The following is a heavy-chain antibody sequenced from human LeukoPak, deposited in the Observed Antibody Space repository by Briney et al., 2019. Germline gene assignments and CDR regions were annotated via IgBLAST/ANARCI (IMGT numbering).Heavy chain of an antibody. Sequence: PGGSLRLSCVASGFTFSTYWMTWLRQAPGKGLEWVAYMKEDGSEIYYLDSVKGRFTISRDNAKKSLYLQMSSLIAEDTAVYYCARGVYYFDSWGQGTLVTVSS. CDR2: MKEDGSEI. V-gene: IGHV3-7*04. CDR1: GFTFSTYW. CDR3: ARGVYYFDS. D-gene: IGHD5/OR15-5a*01. J-gene: IGHJ4*02.